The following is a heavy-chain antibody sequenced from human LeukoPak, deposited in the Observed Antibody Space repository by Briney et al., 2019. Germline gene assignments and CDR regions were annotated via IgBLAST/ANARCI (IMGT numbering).Heavy chain of an antibody. CDR1: GGSFSGYY. V-gene: IGHV4-34*01. CDR3: ARGSSKDV. D-gene: IGHD6-13*01. CDR2: INHSGST. Sequence: SETLSLTCAVYGGSFSGYYWSWIRQPPGKGLEWIGEINHSGSTNYNPSLKSRVTISVDTSKNQFSLKLSSVTAADTAVYHCARGSSKDVWGKGTTVTISS. J-gene: IGHJ6*04.